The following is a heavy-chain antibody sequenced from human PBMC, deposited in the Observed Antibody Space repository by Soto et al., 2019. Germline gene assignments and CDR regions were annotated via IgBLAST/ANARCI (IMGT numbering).Heavy chain of an antibody. CDR1: GFTFSSYG. CDR3: ARAVDVADLFDY. V-gene: IGHV3-21*01. D-gene: IGHD6-19*01. Sequence: GGSLRLSCAASGFTFSSYGMHWVRQAPGKGLEWVSVISYDNNYIYYADSVKGRFTISRDNAKNSLYLQMNSLRAEDTAVYYCARAVDVADLFDYWGPGTLVTVSS. CDR2: ISYDNNYI. J-gene: IGHJ4*02.